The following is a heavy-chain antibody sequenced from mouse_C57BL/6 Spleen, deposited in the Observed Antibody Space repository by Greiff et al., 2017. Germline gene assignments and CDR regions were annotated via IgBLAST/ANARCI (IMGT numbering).Heavy chain of an antibody. J-gene: IGHJ4*01. V-gene: IGHV5-9-1*02. CDR2: ISSGGDYI. CDR3: TRVRYCYGSRDYYAMDY. CDR1: GFTFSSYA. Sequence: EVQVVESGEGLVKPGGSLKLSCAASGFTFSSYAMSWVRQTPEKRLEWVAYISSGGDYIYYAATVKGRFTISRDNARNTLYLQMHSLKAADTAMYYCTRVRYCYGSRDYYAMDYWGQGTSVTVSS. D-gene: IGHD1-1*01.